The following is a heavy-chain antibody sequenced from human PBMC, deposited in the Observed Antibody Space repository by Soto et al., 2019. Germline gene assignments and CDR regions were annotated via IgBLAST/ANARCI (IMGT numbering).Heavy chain of an antibody. Sequence: GGSLRLSCAASGFTFSSYAMHWVRQAPGKGLEWVAVISYDGSNKYYADSVKGRFTISRDNSKNTLYLQMNSLRAEDTAVYHCARTYSSSSAYYYYGMDVWGQGTTVTVSS. D-gene: IGHD6-6*01. CDR2: ISYDGSNK. CDR3: ARTYSSSSAYYYYGMDV. J-gene: IGHJ6*02. CDR1: GFTFSSYA. V-gene: IGHV3-30-3*01.